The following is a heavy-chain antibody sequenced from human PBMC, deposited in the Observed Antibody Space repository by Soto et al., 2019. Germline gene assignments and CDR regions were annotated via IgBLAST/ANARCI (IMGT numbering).Heavy chain of an antibody. Sequence: GGSLRLSCAASGFTFSSYGMHWVRQAPGKGLEWVAVISYDGSNKYYADSVKGRFTISRDNSKNTLYLQMNSLRAEDTAVYYCAKDESYDSSGYNDYWGQGTLVTVSS. CDR2: ISYDGSNK. J-gene: IGHJ4*02. CDR1: GFTFSSYG. V-gene: IGHV3-30*18. D-gene: IGHD3-22*01. CDR3: AKDESYDSSGYNDY.